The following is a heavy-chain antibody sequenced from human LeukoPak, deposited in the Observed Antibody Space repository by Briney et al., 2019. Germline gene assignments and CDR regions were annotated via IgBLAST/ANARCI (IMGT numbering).Heavy chain of an antibody. D-gene: IGHD1-1*01. CDR3: ARDHNYAFDN. J-gene: IGHJ4*02. CDR2: IGIDSGNT. V-gene: IGHV3-48*01. Sequence: GGSLRLSCTASGFPFIEYSMNWVRQAPGKGLEWISYIGIDSGNTKYANSVRGRFTISADKAKNSLYLQMNSLRVEDTAVYYCARDHNYAFDNWGQGTLVSVSS. CDR1: GFPFIEYS.